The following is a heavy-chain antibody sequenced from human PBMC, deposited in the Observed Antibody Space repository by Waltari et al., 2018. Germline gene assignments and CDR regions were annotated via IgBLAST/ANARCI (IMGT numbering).Heavy chain of an antibody. CDR1: GYTFTSYG. CDR3: ARDRDILTGYSQIYYYYGMDV. Sequence: QVQLVQSGAEVKKPGASVKVSCKASGYTFTSYGISWVRQAPGHGLAGMGWISAYNGNTNYAQKLQGRVTMTTDTSTSTAYMELRSLRSDDTAVYYCARDRDILTGYSQIYYYYGMDVWGQGTTVTVSS. V-gene: IGHV1-18*01. J-gene: IGHJ6*02. D-gene: IGHD3-9*01. CDR2: ISAYNGNT.